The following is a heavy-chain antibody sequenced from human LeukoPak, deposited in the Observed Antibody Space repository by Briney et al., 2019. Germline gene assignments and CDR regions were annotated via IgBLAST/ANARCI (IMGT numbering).Heavy chain of an antibody. CDR2: ISSSSSYI. J-gene: IGHJ4*02. D-gene: IGHD1-1*01. CDR3: ARRELAKAIDY. CDR1: GFTFSSYA. Sequence: PGGSLRLSCAASGFTFSSYAMSWVRQAPGKGLEWVSSISSSSSYIYYADSVKGRFTISRDNAKNSLYLQMNSLRAEDTAVYYCARRELAKAIDYWGQGTLVTVSS. V-gene: IGHV3-21*01.